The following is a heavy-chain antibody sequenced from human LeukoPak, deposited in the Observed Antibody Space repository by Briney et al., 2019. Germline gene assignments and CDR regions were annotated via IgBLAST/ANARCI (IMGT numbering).Heavy chain of an antibody. J-gene: IGHJ5*02. CDR2: ITSNGGST. Sequence: HPGGSLRLSCSASGFTFSTNSMHWVRQAPGKGLEFVSAITSNGGSTYYADSVKGRFTISRDNSKNTLYLQMSSLRAEDTAVYYCVTVGMTSIWSYLRFDPRGQGTLVSVSS. D-gene: IGHD1-26*01. CDR1: GFTFSTNS. V-gene: IGHV3-64D*08. CDR3: VTVGMTSIWSYLRFDP.